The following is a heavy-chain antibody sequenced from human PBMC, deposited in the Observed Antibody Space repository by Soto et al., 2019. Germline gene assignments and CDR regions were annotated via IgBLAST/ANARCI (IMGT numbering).Heavy chain of an antibody. CDR2: MNPNSGNT. D-gene: IGHD2-2*01. J-gene: IGHJ6*02. V-gene: IGHV1-8*01. CDR3: AREVVPAAIGYYYYYGMDV. Sequence: ASVKVSCKASGYTFTSYDVMWVRQATGQGLEWMGWMNPNSGNTGYAQKFQGRVTMTRNTSISTAYMELSSLRSEDTAVYYCAREVVPAAIGYYYYYGMDVWGQGTTVTVSS. CDR1: GYTFTSYD.